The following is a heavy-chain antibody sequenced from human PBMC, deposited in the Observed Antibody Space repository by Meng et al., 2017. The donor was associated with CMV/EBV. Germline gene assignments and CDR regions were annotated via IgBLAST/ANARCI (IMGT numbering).Heavy chain of an antibody. J-gene: IGHJ4*02. CDR1: GGTFSSYA. CDR2: IIPILGIA. Sequence: SVTVSCKASGGTFSSYAISWVRQAPGQGLEWMGGIIPILGIANYAQKFQGRVTITADKSTSTAYMELSSLRSEDTAVYYCARGYDSSGYNRLDYWGQGTLVTVSS. V-gene: IGHV1-69*10. D-gene: IGHD3-22*01. CDR3: ARGYDSSGYNRLDY.